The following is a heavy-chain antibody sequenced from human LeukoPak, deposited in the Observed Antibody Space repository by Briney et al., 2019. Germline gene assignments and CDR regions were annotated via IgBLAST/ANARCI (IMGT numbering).Heavy chain of an antibody. Sequence: PSETLSLTCTASGGPISSYYWSWIRRPPGKGLEWIGYIYYSGSTNYNPSLKSRVTISVDTSKNQFSLKLSSVTAADTAVYYCARDRRPSGSYSYYFDYWGQGTLVTVSS. D-gene: IGHD1-26*01. CDR2: IYYSGST. CDR3: ARDRRPSGSYSYYFDY. CDR1: GGPISSYY. J-gene: IGHJ4*02. V-gene: IGHV4-59*01.